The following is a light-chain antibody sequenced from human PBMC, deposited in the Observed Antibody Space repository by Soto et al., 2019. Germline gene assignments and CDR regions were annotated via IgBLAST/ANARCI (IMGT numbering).Light chain of an antibody. J-gene: IGKJ1*01. CDR3: QQANDWPPT. V-gene: IGKV3-15*01. CDR1: QAIINN. CDR2: DAS. Sequence: RVRTQSPGTLSVSAGERVTLSCSSSQAIINNLAGYQQKPGQAPRLLIFDASTRATGIPARFSGSGSGTEFTLTIRSLQSEDLAVYYCQQANDWPPTFGHWTRV.